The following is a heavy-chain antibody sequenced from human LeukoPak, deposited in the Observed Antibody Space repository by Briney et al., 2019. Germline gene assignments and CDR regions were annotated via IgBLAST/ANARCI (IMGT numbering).Heavy chain of an antibody. J-gene: IGHJ4*02. V-gene: IGHV3-23*01. CDR2: IFSGSDGST. D-gene: IGHD2-15*01. Sequence: PGRSLRLSCAASGFTFGGHPMHWVRQAPGKGLEWVSRIFSGSDGSTDYVDSVKGRFTISRDNSKTTVFLQMNSLREEDTAVYYCASRDPCSGGTCYGLAYWGQGILVTVSS. CDR1: GFTFGGHP. CDR3: ASRDPCSGGTCYGLAY.